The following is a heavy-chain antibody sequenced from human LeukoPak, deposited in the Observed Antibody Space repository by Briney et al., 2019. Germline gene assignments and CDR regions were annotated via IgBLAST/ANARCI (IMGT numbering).Heavy chain of an antibody. J-gene: IGHJ6*03. D-gene: IGHD1-26*01. Sequence: PSETLSLTCTVSGGSISSYYWNWIRQPPGKGLEWIGYIYYSGSTNYNPSLKSRVTISVDTSKNQFSLKLSSVTAADTAVYYCARAKIVGAPKSYYMDVWGKGTTVTVSS. CDR2: IYYSGST. CDR1: GGSISSYY. CDR3: ARAKIVGAPKSYYMDV. V-gene: IGHV4-59*01.